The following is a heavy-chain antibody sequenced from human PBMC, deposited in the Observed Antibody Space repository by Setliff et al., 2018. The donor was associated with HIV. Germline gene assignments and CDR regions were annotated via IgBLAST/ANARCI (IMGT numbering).Heavy chain of an antibody. V-gene: IGHV3-7*01. CDR3: ARDRADSSGYYGRVDWFDP. J-gene: IGHJ5*02. D-gene: IGHD3-22*01. CDR1: GFTFSSYW. CDR2: IKQDGSEK. Sequence: GGSLRLSCAASGFTFSSYWMSWVRQTPGKGLEWVANIKQDGSEKYYVDSVKGRFTISRDNAKNSLYLQMNSLRAEDTAVYYCARDRADSSGYYGRVDWFDPWGQGTLVTVSS.